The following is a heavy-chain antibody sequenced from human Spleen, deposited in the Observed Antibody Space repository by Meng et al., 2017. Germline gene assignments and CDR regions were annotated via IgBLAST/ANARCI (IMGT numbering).Heavy chain of an antibody. V-gene: IGHV4-34*01. CDR1: GWSFSGYS. J-gene: IGHJ4*02. D-gene: IGHD4-23*01. CDR3: ARLIFDYGGNSGGGTFDY. Sequence: QVHLQEWGEGLLKPSENLSPTCAVYGWSFSGYSWSWIRQPPGKGLEWIGENNHSGSTNYNPSLKSRVTISVDTSKNQFSLKLSSVTAADTAVYYCARLIFDYGGNSGGGTFDYWGQGTLVTVSS. CDR2: NNHSGST.